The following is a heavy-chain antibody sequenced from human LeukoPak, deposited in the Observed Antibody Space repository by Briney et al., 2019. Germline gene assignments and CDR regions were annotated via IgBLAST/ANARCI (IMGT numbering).Heavy chain of an antibody. J-gene: IGHJ5*02. D-gene: IGHD3-10*01. CDR3: ARAGGTMVRLKNWFDP. V-gene: IGHV1-2*02. Sequence: ASVKVSCKASGYTFTGYYMHWVRQAPGQGLEWMGWINPNSGGTNYAQKFQGRVTMTRDTSISTAYMELSRLRSDDTAAYYCARAGGTMVRLKNWFDPWGQGTLVTVSS. CDR2: INPNSGGT. CDR1: GYTFTGYY.